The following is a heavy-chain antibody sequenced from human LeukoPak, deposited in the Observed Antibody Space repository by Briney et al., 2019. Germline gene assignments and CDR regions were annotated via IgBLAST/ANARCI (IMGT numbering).Heavy chain of an antibody. V-gene: IGHV4-59*01. J-gene: IGHJ3*02. Sequence: PSETLSLTCTVSGGSISSYYWSWIRQPPGKGLEWIGYIYYSGSTNYNPSLKSRVTISVDTSKNQFSLKLSSVTAADTAVYYCARLGYSSSWYGDAFDIWAKGQWSPSLQ. CDR1: GGSISSYY. CDR3: ARLGYSSSWYGDAFDI. D-gene: IGHD6-13*01. CDR2: IYYSGST.